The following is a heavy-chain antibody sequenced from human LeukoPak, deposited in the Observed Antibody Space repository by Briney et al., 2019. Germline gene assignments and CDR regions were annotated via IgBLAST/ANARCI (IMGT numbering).Heavy chain of an antibody. CDR1: GFIFEDFA. CDR2: ISGGGSGT. D-gene: IGHD2-21*01. Sequence: PGGSLRLSCAASGFIFEDFAMHWVRQTAGKGLEWVSLISGGGSGTYYGDSVKGRFTISRDDNKNSLFLQMNSLTTDDTALYYCVKDRFGGGELGLTGGMDVWGQGTTVTVSS. J-gene: IGHJ6*02. CDR3: VKDRFGGGELGLTGGMDV. V-gene: IGHV3-43*02.